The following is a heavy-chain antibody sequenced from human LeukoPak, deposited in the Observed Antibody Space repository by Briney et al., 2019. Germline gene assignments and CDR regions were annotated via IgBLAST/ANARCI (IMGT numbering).Heavy chain of an antibody. CDR3: AKYSSGWYNDY. J-gene: IGHJ4*02. V-gene: IGHV3-23*01. D-gene: IGHD6-19*01. CDR1: GFTFSSYA. CDR2: ISGSGTNT. Sequence: GGSLRLSCAASGFTFSSYAMSWVRQAPGKGLEWVPSISGSGTNTYYADSVKGRFTISRDSSKNTLYLQMNSLRAEDTAIYYCAKYSSGWYNDYWGQGTLVTVSS.